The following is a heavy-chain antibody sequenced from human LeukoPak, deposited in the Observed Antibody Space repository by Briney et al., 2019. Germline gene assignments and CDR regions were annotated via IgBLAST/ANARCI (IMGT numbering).Heavy chain of an antibody. CDR1: GGTFSSYA. J-gene: IGHJ6*03. V-gene: IGHV1-69*06. CDR3: ARAPGPYNWNYYYYYYMDV. CDR2: IIPIFGTA. D-gene: IGHD1-20*01. Sequence: ASVKVSCKASGGTFSSYAISWVRQVPGQGLEWMGGIIPIFGTANYAQKFQGRVTITADKSTSTAYMELSRLRSDDTAVYYCARAPGPYNWNYYYYYYMDVWDKGTTVTVSS.